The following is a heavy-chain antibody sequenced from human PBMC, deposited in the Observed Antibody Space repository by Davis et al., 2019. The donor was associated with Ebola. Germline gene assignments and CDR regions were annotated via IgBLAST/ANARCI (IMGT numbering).Heavy chain of an antibody. CDR2: INHSGST. V-gene: IGHV4-34*01. D-gene: IGHD5-24*01. CDR3: ARVDDYYYGMDV. J-gene: IGHJ6*02. CDR1: GGSFSGYY. Sequence: MPSETLSLTCAVYGGSFSGYYWSWIRQPPGKGLEWIGEINHSGSTNYNPSLKSRVTISVDTSKNQFSLKLSSVTAADTAVYYCARVDDYYYGMDVWGQGTTVTVSS.